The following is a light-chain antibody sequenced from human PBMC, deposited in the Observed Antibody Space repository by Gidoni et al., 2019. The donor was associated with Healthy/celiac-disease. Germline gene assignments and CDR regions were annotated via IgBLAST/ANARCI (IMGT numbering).Light chain of an antibody. CDR1: QSLGTF. Sequence: DIVLTQSPATLSLSPGERATLSCRASQSLGTFLVWYQHKPGQAPRLLIYGASTRSTGVPARFSGAGSGTDFTLTIASLEPEDFAIYYCQPRGRWPLTFXGXTRVEI. CDR2: GAS. V-gene: IGKV3-11*01. J-gene: IGKJ4*01. CDR3: QPRGRWPLT.